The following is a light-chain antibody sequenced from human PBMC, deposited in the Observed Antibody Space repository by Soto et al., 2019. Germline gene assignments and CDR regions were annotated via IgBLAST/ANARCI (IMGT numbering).Light chain of an antibody. CDR3: QHYNSYPWT. CDR2: HAS. CDR1: QTINNW. Sequence: DIQITQSPSTLSASIGDRVTITCRASQTINNWLAWYQQKPGKDPNLLVYHASNLETGVPSRFSGSAFGTEFTLTISSLQPDDFATYYCQHYNSYPWTFGQGTKVEIK. J-gene: IGKJ1*01. V-gene: IGKV1-5*01.